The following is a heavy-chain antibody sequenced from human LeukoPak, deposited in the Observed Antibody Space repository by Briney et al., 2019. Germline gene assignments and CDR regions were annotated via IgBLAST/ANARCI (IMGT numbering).Heavy chain of an antibody. V-gene: IGHV1-2*02. Sequence: GASVKVSCKASGYTFTGYYMHWVRQAPGQGLEWKGWINPNSGGTNYAQKFQGRVTMTRDTSISTAYMELSRLRSDDTAVYYCARDLGRDGSTADYWGQGTLVNVSS. CDR2: INPNSGGT. D-gene: IGHD5-24*01. CDR3: ARDLGRDGSTADY. J-gene: IGHJ4*02. CDR1: GYTFTGYY.